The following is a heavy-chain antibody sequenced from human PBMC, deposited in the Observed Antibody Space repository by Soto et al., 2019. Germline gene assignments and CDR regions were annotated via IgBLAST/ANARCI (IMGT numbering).Heavy chain of an antibody. D-gene: IGHD1-26*01. CDR1: GGSISVYY. J-gene: IGHJ4*02. CDR3: ARGVGSSPPRY. Sequence: QVQLQESGPGQVKSSETLSLKCTISGGSISVYYWSWIRQPPGQALEWIGYIYDSGSPYYNPSLRSRVIISADTSKNQISLELTSATAADTAVYYCARGVGSSPPRYWGRGTLVTVSS. CDR2: IYDSGSP. V-gene: IGHV4-59*01.